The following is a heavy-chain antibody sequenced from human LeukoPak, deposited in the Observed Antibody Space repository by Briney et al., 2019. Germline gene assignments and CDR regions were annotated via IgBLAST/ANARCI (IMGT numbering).Heavy chain of an antibody. CDR1: GGSISSYY. J-gene: IGHJ6*02. Sequence: SETLSLTCTVSGGSISSYYWSWIRQPPXXXLEWIGYIYYSGXTXYNPSLKSRVTISVDTSKNQFSLKLSSVTAADTAVYYCARASDYDFWSGYLGGSSLDYYYYGMDVWGQGTTATVSS. CDR3: ARASDYDFWSGYLGGSSLDYYYYGMDV. CDR2: IYYSGXT. D-gene: IGHD3-3*01. V-gene: IGHV4-59*12.